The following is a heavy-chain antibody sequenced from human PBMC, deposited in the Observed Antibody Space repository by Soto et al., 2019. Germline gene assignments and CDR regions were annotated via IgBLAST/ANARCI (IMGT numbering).Heavy chain of an antibody. CDR3: ARGLRSVLHY. J-gene: IGHJ4*02. CDR2: ISNDENIK. CDR1: GFTFGNFG. D-gene: IGHD6-6*01. V-gene: IGHV3-33*01. Sequence: QVQLVESGGGVAQPGGSLRLSCVASGFTFGNFGMHWVRQAPGKGLEWVAVISNDENIKQYADSVRGRFAIARDNSKNTLYLQVTSLRAEDTAIYYCARGLRSVLHYWGQGALVTVSS.